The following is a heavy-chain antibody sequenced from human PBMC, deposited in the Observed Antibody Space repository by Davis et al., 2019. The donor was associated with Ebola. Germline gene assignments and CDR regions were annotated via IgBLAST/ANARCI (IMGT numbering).Heavy chain of an antibody. CDR2: MNPNSGNT. Sequence: ASVKVSCKASGYTFTSYYMHWVRQAPGQGLEWMGWMNPNSGNTGFAQKFQGRVTMTTDTSTNTAYMELRSLRSDDTAVYFCARDYSDISIGYPGLMVDPWGQGTLVIVSS. CDR3: ARDYSDISIGYPGLMVDP. J-gene: IGHJ5*02. CDR1: GYTFTSYY. V-gene: IGHV1-8*01. D-gene: IGHD3-9*01.